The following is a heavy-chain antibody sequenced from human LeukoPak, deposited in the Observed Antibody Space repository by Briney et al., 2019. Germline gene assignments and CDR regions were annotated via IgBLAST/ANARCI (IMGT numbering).Heavy chain of an antibody. D-gene: IGHD3-10*01. V-gene: IGHV4-34*01. J-gene: IGHJ4*02. CDR3: ARDGYGGVDY. CDR1: GFTFSSYE. CDR2: INHSGST. Sequence: PGGSLRLSCAASGFTFSSYEMNWVRQPPGKGLEWIGEINHSGSTNYNPSLKSRVTISVDTSKNQFSLKLSSVTAADTAVYYCARDGYGGVDYWGQGTLVTVSS.